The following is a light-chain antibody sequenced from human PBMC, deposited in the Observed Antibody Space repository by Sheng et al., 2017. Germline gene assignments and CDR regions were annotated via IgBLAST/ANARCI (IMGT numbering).Light chain of an antibody. J-gene: IGKJ2*01. CDR3: QQYYSYPPYT. V-gene: IGKV1-8*01. CDR2: AAS. Sequence: AIRITQSPSSLSASTGDRVTITCRASQGISSYLAWYQQKPGKAPKLLIYAASTLQSGVPSRFSGSGSGTDFTLTISSLQSEDFATYYCQQYYSYPPYTFGQGTKLEI. CDR1: QGISSY.